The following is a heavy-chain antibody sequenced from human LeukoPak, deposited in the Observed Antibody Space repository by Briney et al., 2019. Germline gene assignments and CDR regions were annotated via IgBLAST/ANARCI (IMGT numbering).Heavy chain of an antibody. J-gene: IGHJ4*02. Sequence: SETLSLTCAVSGGSISSSHWWSWVRQPPEKGLEWIGEIYHSGSTNYNPSFMSRVTISVDKSKNQFSLKLSSVTAADTAVYYCARAREWLLSFCPCFDYWGQGTLVTVSS. CDR2: IYHSGST. V-gene: IGHV4-4*02. CDR3: ARAREWLLSFCPCFDY. D-gene: IGHD3-3*01. CDR1: GGSISSSHW.